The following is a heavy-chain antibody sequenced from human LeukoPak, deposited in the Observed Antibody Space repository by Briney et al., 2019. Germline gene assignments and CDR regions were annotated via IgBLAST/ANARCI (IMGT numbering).Heavy chain of an antibody. D-gene: IGHD3-10*02. Sequence: SQTLSLTCAISGDSVSSNSAAWNWIRQSPSRGLEWLGRTYYRSKWYNDYAVSVKSRITINPDTSKNQFSLQLNSVTPEDTAVYYCARAYPCSGSYHNWFDPWGQGTLVTVSS. CDR2: TYYRSKWYN. CDR3: ARAYPCSGSYHNWFDP. V-gene: IGHV6-1*01. CDR1: GDSVSSNSAA. J-gene: IGHJ5*02.